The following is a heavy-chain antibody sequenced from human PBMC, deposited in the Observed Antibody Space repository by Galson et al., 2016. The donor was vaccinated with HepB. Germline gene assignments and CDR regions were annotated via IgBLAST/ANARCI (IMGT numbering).Heavy chain of an antibody. V-gene: IGHV3-30*18. CDR3: AKLDCGRNCPRDY. Sequence: SLRLSCAASGFTFSSYTMNWVRQAPGRGLEWVAVISKDGSDKQYVDSVKGRFTVSRDNSKNMLFLQMNSLRVEDTAVYYCAKLDCGRNCPRDYWGQGTQVTVSS. CDR1: GFTFSSYT. CDR2: ISKDGSDK. J-gene: IGHJ4*02. D-gene: IGHD2-21*02.